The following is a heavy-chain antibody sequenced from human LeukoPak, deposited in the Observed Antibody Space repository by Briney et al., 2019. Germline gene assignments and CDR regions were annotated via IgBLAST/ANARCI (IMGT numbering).Heavy chain of an antibody. Sequence: GGSLRLSCAASGFTFSSYEMSWVRQASGKGLEWVLSISSSSSYIYYADSVKGRFTISRDNAKNSLYLQMNSLRAEDTAVYYCASWDTAMVTYAFDIWGQGTMVTVSS. CDR3: ASWDTAMVTYAFDI. J-gene: IGHJ3*02. CDR1: GFTFSSYE. V-gene: IGHV3-21*01. D-gene: IGHD5-18*01. CDR2: ISSSSSYI.